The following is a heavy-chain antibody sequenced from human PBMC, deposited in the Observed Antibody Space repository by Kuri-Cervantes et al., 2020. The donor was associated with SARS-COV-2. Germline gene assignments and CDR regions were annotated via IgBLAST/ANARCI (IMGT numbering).Heavy chain of an antibody. CDR1: DDSISSSNW. J-gene: IGHJ5*02. Sequence: SETLSLTCAVSDDSISSSNWWSWVRQPPGKGLEWIGEIYHSGSIYYNPSLKSRVIISVDKSKNQFSLKLSSVTAADTAVHYCARALPGNWFDPWGQGTLVTVSS. CDR3: ARALPGNWFDP. V-gene: IGHV4-4*02. CDR2: IYHSGSI.